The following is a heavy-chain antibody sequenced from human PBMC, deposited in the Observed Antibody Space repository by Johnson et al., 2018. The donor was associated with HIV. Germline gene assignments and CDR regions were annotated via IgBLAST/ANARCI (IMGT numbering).Heavy chain of an antibody. CDR1: GFTFSNYG. D-gene: IGHD3-9*01. V-gene: IGHV3-30*18. J-gene: IGHJ3*02. CDR2: ISYDGSNK. Sequence: QVQLVESGGGVVQPGTSLRLSCAASGFTFSNYGMHWVRQAPGKVLEWVAVISYDGSNKYYAYSVKGRFTISRDNSKRTLYLQMNSLRAEDTAVYYCAKVKYYDILTGDPGAFDIWGQGTMVTVS. CDR3: AKVKYYDILTGDPGAFDI.